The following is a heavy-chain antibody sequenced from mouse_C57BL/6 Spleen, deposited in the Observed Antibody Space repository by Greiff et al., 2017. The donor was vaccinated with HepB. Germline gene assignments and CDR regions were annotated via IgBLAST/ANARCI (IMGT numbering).Heavy chain of an antibody. V-gene: IGHV1-18*01. CDR1: GYTFTDYN. D-gene: IGHD1-1*01. CDR2: INPNNGGT. J-gene: IGHJ2*01. Sequence: EVKLVESGPELVKPGASVKIPCKASGYTFTDYNMDWVKQSHGKSLEWIGDINPNNGGTIYNQKFKGKATLTVDKSSSTAYMELRSLTSEDTAVYYCARSDYYGQNYFDYWGQGTTLTVSS. CDR3: ARSDYYGQNYFDY.